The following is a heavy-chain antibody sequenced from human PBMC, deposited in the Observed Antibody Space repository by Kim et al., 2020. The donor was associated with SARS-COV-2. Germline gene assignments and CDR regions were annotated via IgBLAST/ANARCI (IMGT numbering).Heavy chain of an antibody. V-gene: IGHV4-31*02. CDR3: AREVEMATGGYFDL. J-gene: IGHJ2*01. Sequence: NPSLKSRVTISVDTSKNQFSLKLSSVTAADTAVYYCAREVEMATGGYFDLWGRGTLVTVSS. D-gene: IGHD5-12*01.